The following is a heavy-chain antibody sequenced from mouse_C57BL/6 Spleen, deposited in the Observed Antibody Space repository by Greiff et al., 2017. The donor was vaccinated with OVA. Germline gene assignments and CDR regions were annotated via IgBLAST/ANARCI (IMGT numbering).Heavy chain of an antibody. CDR3: ARWNYGNYEGY. D-gene: IGHD2-1*01. V-gene: IGHV1-82*01. CDR1: GYAFSSSW. CDR2: IYPGDGDT. Sequence: QVQLQQSGPELVKPGASVKISCKASGYAFSSSWMNWVKQRPGKGLEWIGRIYPGDGDTNYNAKFKGKATLTADKSSSTAYTQLSSLTSEDSAVYFCARWNYGNYEGYWGQGTTLTVSS. J-gene: IGHJ2*01.